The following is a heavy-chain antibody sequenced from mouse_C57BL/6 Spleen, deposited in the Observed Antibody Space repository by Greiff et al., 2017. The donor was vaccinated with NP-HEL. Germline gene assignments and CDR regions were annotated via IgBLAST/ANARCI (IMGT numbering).Heavy chain of an antibody. CDR3: ARIYYGSSWYYFDY. CDR1: GYTFTSYW. J-gene: IGHJ2*01. CDR2: IDPSDSYT. V-gene: IGHV1-69*01. Sequence: QVQLKQSGAELVMPGASVKLSCKASGYTFTSYWMHWVKQRPGQGLEWIGEIDPSDSYTNYNQKFKGKSTLTVDKSSSTAYMQLSSLTSEDSAVYYCARIYYGSSWYYFDYWGQGTTLTVSS. D-gene: IGHD1-1*01.